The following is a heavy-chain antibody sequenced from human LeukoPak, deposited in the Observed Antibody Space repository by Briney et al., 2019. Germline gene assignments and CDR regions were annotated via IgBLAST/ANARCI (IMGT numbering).Heavy chain of an antibody. V-gene: IGHV1-3*03. CDR2: INAGNGNT. CDR1: GYTFTNYV. Sequence: ASVKVSCKASGYTFTNYVMHWVRQAPGQRLEWMGWINAGNGNTKYSQEFQGRVTITRDTSASTAYMELSSLRSEDMAVYYCARRIAYYYDSSGYYGFDYWGQGTLVTVSS. J-gene: IGHJ4*02. CDR3: ARRIAYYYDSSGYYGFDY. D-gene: IGHD3-22*01.